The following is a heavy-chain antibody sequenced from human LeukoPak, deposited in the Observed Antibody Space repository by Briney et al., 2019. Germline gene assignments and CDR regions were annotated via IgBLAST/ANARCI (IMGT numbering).Heavy chain of an antibody. V-gene: IGHV3-23*01. CDR1: GFIFSNYA. J-gene: IGHJ4*02. Sequence: PGGSLRLSCAASGFIFSNYAMTWVRQAPGKGLEWVSTLSGSGGSAFHADSVRGRFTISRDNSRSTLYLQMNSLRAEDSALYYCARSDYINYPPNYWGREPWSPSPQ. CDR3: ARSDYINYPPNY. CDR2: LSGSGGSA. D-gene: IGHD4-11*01.